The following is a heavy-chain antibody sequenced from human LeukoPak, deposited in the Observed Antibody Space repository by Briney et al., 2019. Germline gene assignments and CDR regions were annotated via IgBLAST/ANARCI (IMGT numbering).Heavy chain of an antibody. V-gene: IGHV4-34*01. D-gene: IGHD3-9*01. CDR3: ARVIPRYFDLLLYRPNYYGMDV. CDR2: INHSGST. J-gene: IGHJ6*02. CDR1: GGSFSGYY. Sequence: PSETLSLTCAVYGGSFSGYYWSWIRQPPGKGLEWVGEINHSGSTNYDPSLKSRVTISVDTSKNQFSLKLSSVTAADTAVYYCARVIPRYFDLLLYRPNYYGMDVWGQGTTVTVSS.